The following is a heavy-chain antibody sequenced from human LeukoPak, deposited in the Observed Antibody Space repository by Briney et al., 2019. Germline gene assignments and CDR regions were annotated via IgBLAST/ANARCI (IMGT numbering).Heavy chain of an antibody. D-gene: IGHD2-2*02. Sequence: ASVKVSCKASGYTFTSYGISWVRQAPGQGLEWMGWISAYNGNTNYAQKFQGRVTMTRNTSISTAYMELSSLRSEDTAVYYCARDLGYCSSTSCYSLDYWGQGTLVTVSS. CDR2: ISAYNGNT. CDR3: ARDLGYCSSTSCYSLDY. V-gene: IGHV1-18*01. CDR1: GYTFTSYG. J-gene: IGHJ4*02.